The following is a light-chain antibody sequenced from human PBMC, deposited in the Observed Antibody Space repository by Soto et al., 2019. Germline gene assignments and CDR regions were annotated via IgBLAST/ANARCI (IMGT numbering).Light chain of an antibody. V-gene: IGKV2-28*01. J-gene: IGKJ4*01. Sequence: DVVMTQSPVSLPVTPGEPASISCRSSQSLLHSHGYTYLDWYLQKPGQSPQLLIYMGSTRASGVPDRFSGSGSGTDVTLKISRVEAEDVGVYYCMQALQTPLTFGGGTKVEIK. CDR3: MQALQTPLT. CDR1: QSLLHSHGYTY. CDR2: MGS.